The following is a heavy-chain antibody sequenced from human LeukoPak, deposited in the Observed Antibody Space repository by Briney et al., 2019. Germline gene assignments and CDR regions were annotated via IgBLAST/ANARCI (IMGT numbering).Heavy chain of an antibody. V-gene: IGHV1-69*04. J-gene: IGHJ4*02. CDR2: IIPILGIA. D-gene: IGHD3-10*01. Sequence: GASVKVSCKASGGTFSSYAISWVRQAPGQGLEWMGRIIPILGIANYAQKFQGRVTITADKSTSTAYMELSSLRSEDTAVYYCARDSDGSGSYYNGFPHDYWGQGTLVTVSS. CDR1: GGTFSSYA. CDR3: ARDSDGSGSYYNGFPHDY.